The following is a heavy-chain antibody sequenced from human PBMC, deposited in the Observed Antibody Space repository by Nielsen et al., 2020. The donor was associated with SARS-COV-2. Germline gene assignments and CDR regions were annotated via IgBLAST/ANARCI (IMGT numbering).Heavy chain of an antibody. Sequence: GESLKISCAASGFTFSDSYMSWIRQAPGKGLEWISYISSSGSYTNYADSLKGRFTISRDNAKNSLYLQMNSLHQGPIGLPPGTLLQEHLWG. CDR3: TLLQEHL. CDR1: GFTFSDSY. V-gene: IGHV3-11*03. J-gene: IGHJ6*01. CDR2: ISSSGSYT.